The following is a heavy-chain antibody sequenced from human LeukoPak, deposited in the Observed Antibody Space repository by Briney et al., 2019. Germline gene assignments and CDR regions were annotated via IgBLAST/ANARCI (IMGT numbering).Heavy chain of an antibody. CDR1: GGSISSYY. Sequence: PSETLSLTCTVSGGSISSYYWSWIRQPAGKGLEWIGRIYTTGSTNYNPSLKSRVTISVDTSKNQFSLKLNSVTAADTAVYYCARGNLYCSSTSCYRAFDIWGQGTMVTVSS. CDR2: IYTTGST. D-gene: IGHD2-2*02. CDR3: ARGNLYCSSTSCYRAFDI. J-gene: IGHJ3*02. V-gene: IGHV4-4*07.